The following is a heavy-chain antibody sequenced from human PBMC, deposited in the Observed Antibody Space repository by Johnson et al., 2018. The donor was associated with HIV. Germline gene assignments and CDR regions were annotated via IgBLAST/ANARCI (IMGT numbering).Heavy chain of an antibody. CDR1: GLTFSNAW. D-gene: IGHD3-10*01. CDR2: IKSKNDGGTT. V-gene: IGHV3-15*01. CDR3: ATDALVDHDAFDI. Sequence: VQLVESGGGLVKPGGSLRLSCAASGLTFSNAWMTWVRQAPGKGLEWVGRIKSKNDGGTTDYAALVKGRFTISRDDSKNTLYLQMNRLKTEDTAVYYCATDALVDHDAFDIWGQGTMVTVSS. J-gene: IGHJ3*02.